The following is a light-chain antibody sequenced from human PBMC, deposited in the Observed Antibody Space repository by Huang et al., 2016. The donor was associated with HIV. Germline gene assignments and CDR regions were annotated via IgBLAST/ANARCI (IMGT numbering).Light chain of an antibody. CDR1: QSVTTN. V-gene: IGKV3-15*01. J-gene: IGKJ2*01. CDR2: ASP. Sequence: MMSQSPATLAASPGDRFTLSCGASQSVTTNLAWYQQKPGQPPRLLIYASPTRATGVPARFAGSGSGTEFTLTIDSRQSDDFAVYYCQQYNKWPPEYTFGQGTRLEIK. CDR3: QQYNKWPPEYT.